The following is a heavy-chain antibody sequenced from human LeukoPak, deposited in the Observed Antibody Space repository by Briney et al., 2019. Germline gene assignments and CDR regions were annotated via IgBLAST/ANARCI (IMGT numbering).Heavy chain of an antibody. V-gene: IGHV3-11*01. D-gene: IGHD2-2*01. Sequence: PGGSLRLSCAASGFTFSDYYMSWIRQAPGKGLEWISYINSGGSSIYYADSVKGRFTISRDNAKNSLYLQMNSLRAEDTAVYYCASSFTDAFDIWGQGTMVTVSS. CDR2: INSGGSSI. CDR1: GFTFSDYY. J-gene: IGHJ3*02. CDR3: ASSFTDAFDI.